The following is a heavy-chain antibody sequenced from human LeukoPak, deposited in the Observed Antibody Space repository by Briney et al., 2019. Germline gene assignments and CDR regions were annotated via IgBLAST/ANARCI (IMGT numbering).Heavy chain of an antibody. D-gene: IGHD2-15*01. V-gene: IGHV4-34*01. J-gene: IGHJ3*02. CDR2: INHSGST. CDR1: GGSFSGYY. CDR3: AREGCSGGSCYGAFDI. Sequence: SETLSLTCAVYGGSFSGYYWSWTRQPPGKGLEWIGEINHSGSTNYNPSLKSRVTISVDTSKNQFSLKLSSVTAADTAVYYCAREGCSGGSCYGAFDIWGQGTMVTVSS.